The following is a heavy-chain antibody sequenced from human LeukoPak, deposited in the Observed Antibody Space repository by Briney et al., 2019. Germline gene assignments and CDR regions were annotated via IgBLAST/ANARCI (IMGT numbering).Heavy chain of an antibody. D-gene: IGHD3-10*02. CDR3: AELGITMIGGV. J-gene: IGHJ6*04. CDR2: ISSYTIT. Sequence: GGSLRLSCAAGGFSFSSYSMNWVRQAPGKRLEWIAYISSYTITYYADFVKGRFTISRDNAKNSLYLQMNSLRAEDTAVYYCAELGITMIGGVWGKGTTVTISS. CDR1: GFSFSSYS. V-gene: IGHV3-48*04.